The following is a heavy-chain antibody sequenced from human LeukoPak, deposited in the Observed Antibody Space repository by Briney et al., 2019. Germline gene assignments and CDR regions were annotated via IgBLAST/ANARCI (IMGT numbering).Heavy chain of an antibody. CDR1: GGSISSYY. CDR2: IYYSGST. D-gene: IGHD4-17*01. J-gene: IGHJ4*02. Sequence: SETLSLTCTVSGGSISSYYWSWIRQPPGKGLEWIGYIYYSGSTNYNPSLKSRVTISVDTSKNQFSLKLSSVTAADAAVYYCARDYGDLYYFDYWGQGTLLTVSS. V-gene: IGHV4-59*01. CDR3: ARDYGDLYYFDY.